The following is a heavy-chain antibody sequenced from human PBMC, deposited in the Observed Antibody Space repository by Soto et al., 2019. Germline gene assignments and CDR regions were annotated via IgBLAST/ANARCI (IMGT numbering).Heavy chain of an antibody. Sequence: PGGSLRLSCAASGFTFSSYAMSWVRQAPGKGLEWVSAISGSGGSTYYADSVKGRFTISRDNSKNTLYLQMNSLRAEDTAVYYCAAGSPGIYFLVGRYYYGMDVWGQGTTVTVPS. CDR2: ISGSGGST. CDR3: AAGSPGIYFLVGRYYYGMDV. J-gene: IGHJ6*02. CDR1: GFTFSSYA. D-gene: IGHD3-10*01. V-gene: IGHV3-23*01.